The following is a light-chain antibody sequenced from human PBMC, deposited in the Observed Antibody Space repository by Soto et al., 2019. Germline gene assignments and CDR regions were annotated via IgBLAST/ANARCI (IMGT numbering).Light chain of an antibody. CDR1: QSVTSNY. CDR3: QQYGTSLYT. CDR2: GAS. Sequence: EIVLTQSPGILSLSPGERATLSCRASQSVTSNYLAWYQKKPGQAPRLLIYGASSRATGIPDRFSGSGSGTDFTLTISRLKAEDFAVYYCQQYGTSLYTFGQGTKLEIK. J-gene: IGKJ2*01. V-gene: IGKV3-20*01.